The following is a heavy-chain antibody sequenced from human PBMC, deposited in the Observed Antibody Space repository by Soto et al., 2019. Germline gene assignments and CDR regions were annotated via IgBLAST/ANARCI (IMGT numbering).Heavy chain of an antibody. J-gene: IGHJ3*02. CDR2: IYYSGST. Sequence: SETLSLTCTVSGGSISSYYWSWIRQPPGKGLEWIGYIYYSGSTNYSPSLKSRVTISVDTSKNQFSLKLSSVTAADTAVYYCARRYGSAFDISGQGTMVTVSS. D-gene: IGHD3-10*01. CDR1: GGSISSYY. V-gene: IGHV4-59*01. CDR3: ARRYGSAFDI.